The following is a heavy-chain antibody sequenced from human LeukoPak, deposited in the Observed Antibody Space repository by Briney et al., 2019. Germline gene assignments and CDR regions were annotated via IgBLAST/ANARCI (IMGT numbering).Heavy chain of an antibody. CDR3: ARSIAVAGNLDY. Sequence: ASVKVSCKASGYTFTSYDINWVRQATAPGLEWMGWMNPNSGNTAYAQKFQGRLTMTRNTTISTAYMELSSLRSEDTGVYYCARSIAVAGNLDYWGQGTLVTVSS. J-gene: IGHJ4*02. CDR1: GYTFTSYD. CDR2: MNPNSGNT. V-gene: IGHV1-8*01. D-gene: IGHD6-19*01.